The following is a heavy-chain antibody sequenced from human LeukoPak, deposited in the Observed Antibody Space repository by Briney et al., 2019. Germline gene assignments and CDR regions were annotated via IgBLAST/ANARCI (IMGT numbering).Heavy chain of an antibody. V-gene: IGHV3-48*01. J-gene: IGHJ4*02. D-gene: IGHD3-3*01. CDR3: ARDGVLGVVLPIYYFDF. Sequence: GSLRLSCAASGFSFGTYGVNWVRQAPGKGLEWISYISGESSTIYYADSVKGRFTISRDNAKNSLYLQMNSLRVEDTAVYYCARDGVLGVVLPIYYFDFWGQGSLVTVSS. CDR2: ISGESSTI. CDR1: GFSFGTYG.